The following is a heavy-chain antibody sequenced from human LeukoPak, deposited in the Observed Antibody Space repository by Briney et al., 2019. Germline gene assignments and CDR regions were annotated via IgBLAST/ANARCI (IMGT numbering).Heavy chain of an antibody. CDR1: GGSFSGYY. CDR3: ARDGRYCSSTSCYSSDGMDV. CDR2: IYTSGST. V-gene: IGHV4-4*07. J-gene: IGHJ6*02. D-gene: IGHD2-2*01. Sequence: PSETLSLTCAVYGGSFSGYYWSWIRQPAGKGLEWIGRIYTSGSTNYNPSLKSRATMSVDTSKNQFSLKLSSVTAADTAVYYCARDGRYCSSTSCYSSDGMDVWGQGTTVTVSS.